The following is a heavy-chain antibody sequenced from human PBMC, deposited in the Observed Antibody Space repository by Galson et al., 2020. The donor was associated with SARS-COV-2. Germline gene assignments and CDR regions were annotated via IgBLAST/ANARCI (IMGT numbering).Heavy chain of an antibody. Sequence: ASVKVSCKTSGYTFTSYDINWVRQATGQGLEWMGWMNPNSGNTGCAQKFQGRVTMTRDTSISTAYMELSSMNSEDTAVYYCARLLSLTWVQIWLPNYGMDVWGQGTTVTVSS. D-gene: IGHD5-18*01. CDR3: ARLLSLTWVQIWLPNYGMDV. V-gene: IGHV1-8*01. CDR1: GYTFTSYD. J-gene: IGHJ6*02. CDR2: MNPNSGNT.